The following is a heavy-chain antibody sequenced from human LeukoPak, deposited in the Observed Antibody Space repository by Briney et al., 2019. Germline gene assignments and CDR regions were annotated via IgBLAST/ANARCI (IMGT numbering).Heavy chain of an antibody. CDR1: GFTFSSYW. CDR2: INHNGNVN. J-gene: IGHJ6*02. V-gene: IGHV3-7*03. CDR3: ARGGGLDV. D-gene: IGHD3-16*01. Sequence: GGSLRLSCAASGFTFSSYWMNWARQAPGKGLEWVASINHNGNVNYYVDSVKGRFTISRDNAKNSQYLQMSNLRAEDTAVYFCARGGGLDVWGQGATVTVSS.